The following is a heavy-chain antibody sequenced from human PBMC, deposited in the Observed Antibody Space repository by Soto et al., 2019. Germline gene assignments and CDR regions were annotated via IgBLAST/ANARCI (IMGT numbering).Heavy chain of an antibody. CDR3: ATLPVAVADTGWFDP. D-gene: IGHD6-19*01. Sequence: SETLSLTCAVSGGSISSTNWWSWVRQPPGKGLEWIGEIYHSGSTNYNPSLKSRVTISVDKSKNQFSLELHSVTAADTAVYYCATLPVAVADTGWFDPWGQGTLVTVSS. J-gene: IGHJ5*02. V-gene: IGHV4-4*02. CDR2: IYHSGST. CDR1: GGSISSTNW.